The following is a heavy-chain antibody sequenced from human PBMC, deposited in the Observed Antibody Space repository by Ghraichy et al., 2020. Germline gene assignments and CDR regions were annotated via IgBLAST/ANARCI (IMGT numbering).Heavy chain of an antibody. CDR3: ARPGYGDYEFFY. CDR1: GFTFSSYS. D-gene: IGHD4-17*01. J-gene: IGHJ4*02. V-gene: IGHV3-21*01. Sequence: GGSLRLSCAASGFTFSSYSMNWVRQAPGKGLEWVSSISSSSSYIYYADSVKGRFTISRDNAKNSLYLQMNSLRAEDTAVYYCARPGYGDYEFFYWGQGTLVTVSS. CDR2: ISSSSSYI.